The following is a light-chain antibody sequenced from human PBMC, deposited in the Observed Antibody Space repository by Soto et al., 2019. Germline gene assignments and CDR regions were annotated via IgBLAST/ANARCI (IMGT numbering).Light chain of an antibody. CDR3: QQSYITPPIT. J-gene: IGKJ5*01. CDR1: QSVSRY. Sequence: DVQMIQSPSSLSALVGDRVTITCRASQSVSRYLNWYQHKPGKAPKLLINAASNLRSGVPSRFSGSGSGTDFTLTIDGLQPEDFAVYYCQQSYITPPITFGQGTRLELK. V-gene: IGKV1-39*01. CDR2: AAS.